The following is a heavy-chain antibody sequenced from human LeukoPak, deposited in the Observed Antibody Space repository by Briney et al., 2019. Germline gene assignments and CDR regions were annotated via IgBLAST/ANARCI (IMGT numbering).Heavy chain of an antibody. CDR3: ARGTFWSGYYYGMDV. V-gene: IGHV1-18*01. D-gene: IGHD3-3*01. CDR2: ISAYNGNT. Sequence: RASVKVSCKASGYTFTSYGISWVRQAPGQGLEWMGWISAYNGNTNHAQKLQGRVTMTTDTSTSTAYMELRSLRSDDTAVYYCARGTFWSGYYYGMDVWGQGTTVTVSS. J-gene: IGHJ6*02. CDR1: GYTFTSYG.